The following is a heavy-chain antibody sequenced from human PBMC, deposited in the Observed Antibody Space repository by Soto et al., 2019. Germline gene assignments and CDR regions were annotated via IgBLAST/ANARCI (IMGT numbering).Heavy chain of an antibody. CDR3: ARDLMVRRAYTLDLFRLYGLDV. D-gene: IGHD3-10*01. CDR1: GGTFSSYA. J-gene: IGHJ6*02. CDR2: IIPIFGTA. V-gene: IGHV1-69*06. Sequence: QVQLVQSGAEVKKPGSSVKVSCKASGGTFSSYAISWVRQAPGQGLEWMGGIIPIFGTANYAQKFQGRVTITAEKSTSTAYMELSSLSSEGTALYYCARDLMVRRAYTLDLFRLYGLDVWGQGTTVTVSS.